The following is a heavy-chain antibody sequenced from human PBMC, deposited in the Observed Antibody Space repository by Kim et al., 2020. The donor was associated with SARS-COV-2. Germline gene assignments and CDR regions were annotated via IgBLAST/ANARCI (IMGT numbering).Heavy chain of an antibody. Sequence: GGSLRLSCAASGFTFSSSWMSWVRQAPGKGLEEVANIKEDGSKKTYVDSVKGRFTISRDNTKNSLFLQMSSLRVEDTAAYYCARYSTSSGWFDPWGQGTLVTVYS. D-gene: IGHD6-6*01. CDR2: IKEDGSKK. V-gene: IGHV3-7*01. J-gene: IGHJ5*02. CDR3: ARYSTSSGWFDP. CDR1: GFTFSSSW.